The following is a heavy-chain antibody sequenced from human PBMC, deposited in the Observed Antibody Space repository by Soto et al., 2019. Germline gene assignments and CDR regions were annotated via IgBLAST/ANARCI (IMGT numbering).Heavy chain of an antibody. J-gene: IGHJ6*02. CDR1: GDTFTRYT. V-gene: IGHV1-69*06. CDR3: AGCRLEPYRRSSGTLSLDV. Sequence: QVLLVQSGAEVEKPGSSVKVSCKVSGDTFTRYTISWVRQAPGEGLEWMGGITPAFGTASYAQNFQGRVTFIADTSMSTSYMQRTGRRAEDTALYYCAGCRLEPYRRSSGTLSLDVWGQGTTVTVS. D-gene: IGHD6-6*01. CDR2: ITPAFGTA.